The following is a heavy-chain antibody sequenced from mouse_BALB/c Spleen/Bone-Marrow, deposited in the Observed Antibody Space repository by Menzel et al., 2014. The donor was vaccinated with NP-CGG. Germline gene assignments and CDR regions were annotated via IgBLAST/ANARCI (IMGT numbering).Heavy chain of an antibody. CDR3: TRSRGNWDDFDV. V-gene: IGHV5-17*02. D-gene: IGHD4-1*01. Sequence: EVKLVESGGGLVQPGGSRKLSCAASGFTFSSFGMHWVRQAPEKGLEWVAYINSSGSITYYADTLKGRFTISRDNPKNTLFLQMTSLRSEDTAIYYCTRSRGNWDDFDVWGAGTTVTVSS. J-gene: IGHJ1*01. CDR2: INSSGSIT. CDR1: GFTFSSFG.